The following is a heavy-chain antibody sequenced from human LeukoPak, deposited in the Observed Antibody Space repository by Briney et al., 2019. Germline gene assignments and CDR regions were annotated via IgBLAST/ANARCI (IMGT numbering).Heavy chain of an antibody. CDR3: ARGSIPPYFDY. Sequence: ASVKVSCKASGYTFTSYGISWVRQAPGQGLEWMGWISAYNGNTNYAQKFQGRVTMTRNTSISTAYMELSSLRSEDTAVYYCARGSIPPYFDYWGQGTLVTVSS. CDR2: ISAYNGNT. D-gene: IGHD3-10*01. V-gene: IGHV1-18*01. J-gene: IGHJ4*02. CDR1: GYTFTSYG.